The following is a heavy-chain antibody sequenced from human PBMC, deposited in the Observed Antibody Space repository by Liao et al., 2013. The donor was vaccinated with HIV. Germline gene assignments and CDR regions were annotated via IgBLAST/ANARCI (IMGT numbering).Heavy chain of an antibody. CDR1: GDLIRRDNYY. V-gene: IGHV4-61*02. D-gene: IGHD1-26*01. CDR2: IYTGMSTTGTT. CDR3: ARVQWXPAPNWYSDL. J-gene: IGHJ2*01. Sequence: QVQLQESGPGLVKPSQTLSLTCTVSGDLIRRDNYYWTWIRQPAGKGLEWIGHIYTGMSTTGTTNYNPSLKSRVSISADTSSNHVSLKLTSVTAADTAVYYXARVQWXPAPNWYSDLWGRGTLVIVSS.